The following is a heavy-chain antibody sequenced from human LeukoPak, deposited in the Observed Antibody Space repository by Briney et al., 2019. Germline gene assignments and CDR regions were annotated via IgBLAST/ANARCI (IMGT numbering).Heavy chain of an antibody. J-gene: IGHJ5*02. CDR2: FDPEDGET. Sequence: GASVKVSCKVSGYTLTELSMHWVRQAPGKGLEWMGGFDPEDGETIYAQKFQGRVTMTEDTSTDTAYMELSSLRSEDTAVYYCATGRGTTYSSGWYSNWFDPWGQGTLVTVSS. CDR3: ATGRGTTYSSGWYSNWFDP. D-gene: IGHD6-19*01. CDR1: GYTLTELS. V-gene: IGHV1-24*01.